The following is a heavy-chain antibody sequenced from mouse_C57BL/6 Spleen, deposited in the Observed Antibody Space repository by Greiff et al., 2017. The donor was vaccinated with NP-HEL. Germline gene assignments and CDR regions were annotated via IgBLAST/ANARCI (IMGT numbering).Heavy chain of an antibody. CDR2: IYPGDGDT. J-gene: IGHJ1*03. D-gene: IGHD1-1*01. Sequence: VQLQQSGAELVKPGASVKISCKASGYAFSSYWMNWVKQRPGKGLEWIGQIYPGDGDTNYNGKFKGKATLTADKSSSTAYMQLSSLTSEDSAVYFCARGGRDYYGSSSYFDVWGTGTTVTVSS. CDR1: GYAFSSYW. V-gene: IGHV1-80*01. CDR3: ARGGRDYYGSSSYFDV.